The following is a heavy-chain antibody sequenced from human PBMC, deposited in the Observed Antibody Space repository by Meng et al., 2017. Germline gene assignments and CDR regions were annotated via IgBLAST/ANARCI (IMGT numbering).Heavy chain of an antibody. CDR1: GFSLSTSVGG. Sequence: QITLKEAGPTLVKLTQTLTLPCTLSGFSLSTSVGGVGWVRQPPGKALEWLALIYWDDDKRYSPSLKKRLTITKETSKNQVVLTMTNVDPVDTATYYCAHAYYYDGSGYSYYFYFWGQGTLVTVSS. CDR2: IYWDDDK. J-gene: IGHJ4*02. V-gene: IGHV2-5*02. D-gene: IGHD3-22*01. CDR3: AHAYYYDGSGYSYYFYF.